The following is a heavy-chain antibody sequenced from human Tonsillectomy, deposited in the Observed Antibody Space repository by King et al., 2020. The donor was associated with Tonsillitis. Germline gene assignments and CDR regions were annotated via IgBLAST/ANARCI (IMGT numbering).Heavy chain of an antibody. Sequence: VQLQESGPGLVKPSATLSLTCTVSGDSISGYYWSWIRQTPGKGLEWIGYIYSGVSTNYNPSLKSRATISVDTSKNQFSLKLTSVTAADTAVYYCAAAVAPHFYYCMDVWGKGTTVTVSS. CDR2: IYSGVST. V-gene: IGHV4-59*01. CDR1: GDSISGYY. D-gene: IGHD6-13*01. J-gene: IGHJ6*03. CDR3: AAAVAPHFYYCMDV.